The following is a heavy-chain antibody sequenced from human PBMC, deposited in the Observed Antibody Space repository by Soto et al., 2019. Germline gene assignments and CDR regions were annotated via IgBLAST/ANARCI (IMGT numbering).Heavy chain of an antibody. Sequence: GGSLRLSCAASGFSVTTYRMSWVRQAPGKGLEWVSAVSGDGGATFYADSVEGRFTISRDNSKNTLFLQMNNLRAEDTAIYYCARDGTGVSFDIWGQATTVT. CDR3: ARDGTGVSFDI. CDR2: VSGDGGAT. V-gene: IGHV3-23*01. J-gene: IGHJ3*02. CDR1: GFSVTTYR. D-gene: IGHD1-26*01.